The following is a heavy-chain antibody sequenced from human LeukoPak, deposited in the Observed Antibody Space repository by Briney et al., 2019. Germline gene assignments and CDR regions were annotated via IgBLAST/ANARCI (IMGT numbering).Heavy chain of an antibody. J-gene: IGHJ3*02. CDR3: ARGDSSGSYSLVAFDI. D-gene: IGHD3-22*01. V-gene: IGHV3-21*01. CDR1: GFTFSSYE. CDR2: ISSSSSYI. Sequence: GGSLRLSCAASGFTFSSYEMNWVRQAPGKGLEWVSSISSSSSYIYYADSVKGRFTISRDNAKNSLYLQMNSLRAEDTAVYYCARGDSSGSYSLVAFDIWGQGTMVTVSS.